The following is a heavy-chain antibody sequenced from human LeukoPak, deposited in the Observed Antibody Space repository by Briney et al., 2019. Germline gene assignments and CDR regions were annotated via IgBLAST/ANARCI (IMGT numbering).Heavy chain of an antibody. CDR1: GFTFSTYW. D-gene: IGHD4-17*01. Sequence: PGGSLRLSCAASGFTFSTYWMHWVRQAPGKGLVWFARIKGDGSSTIYADSVKGRFTISRDNSKNTLYLQTSSLRAEDTAVYYCARASTTVPNLLDHWGRGTLVTVSS. J-gene: IGHJ4*02. CDR2: IKGDGSST. CDR3: ARASTTVPNLLDH. V-gene: IGHV3-74*01.